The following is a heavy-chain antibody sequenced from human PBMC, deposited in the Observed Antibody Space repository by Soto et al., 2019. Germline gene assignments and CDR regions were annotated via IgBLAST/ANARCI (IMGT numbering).Heavy chain of an antibody. J-gene: IGHJ5*02. Sequence: PGESLKISCKGSGYSFTSYWISWVRQMPGKGLEWMGRIDPSDSYTNYSPSFQGHVTISADKSISTAYLQWSSLKASDTAMYYCARLQTIFGVVIRSPSWFDPWGQGTLVTVSS. D-gene: IGHD3-3*01. CDR3: ARLQTIFGVVIRSPSWFDP. CDR2: IDPSDSYT. CDR1: GYSFTSYW. V-gene: IGHV5-10-1*01.